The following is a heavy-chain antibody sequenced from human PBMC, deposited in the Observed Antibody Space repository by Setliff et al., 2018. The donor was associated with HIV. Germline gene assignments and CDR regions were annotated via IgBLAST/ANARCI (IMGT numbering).Heavy chain of an antibody. CDR2: VRYDGSDK. D-gene: IGHD3-3*01. CDR1: GFTFSSYG. V-gene: IGHV3-30*02. J-gene: IGHJ5*02. Sequence: GASVKVSCAVSGFTFSSYGMHWVRQAPGKGLEWVAFVRYDGSDKSYSDSVKGRFTISRDNSRNTLYLQMNSLRPEDTAVYYCAKLESPWGQGTLVTVSS. CDR3: AKLESP.